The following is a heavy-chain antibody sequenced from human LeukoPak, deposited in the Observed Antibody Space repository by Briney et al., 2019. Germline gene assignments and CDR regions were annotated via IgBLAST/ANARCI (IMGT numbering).Heavy chain of an antibody. J-gene: IGHJ6*02. CDR1: AGSTSSYY. D-gene: IGHD5-12*01. CDR3: ARHKATQTFAYGMDV. Sequence: SETLSLTCTVSAGSTSSYYWSWIRQPPGKGLEWIGYISYTGSTNYNPSLKSRVTISVDTSKNQFSLKLSSVTAADTAVYYCARHKATQTFAYGMDVWGQGTTVTVSS. CDR2: ISYTGST. V-gene: IGHV4-59*08.